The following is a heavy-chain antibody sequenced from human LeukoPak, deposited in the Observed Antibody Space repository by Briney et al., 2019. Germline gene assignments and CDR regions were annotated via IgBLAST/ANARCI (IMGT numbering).Heavy chain of an antibody. Sequence: PGGSLRLSCAASGFAFTNYWMSWVRQAPGKGLEWVANIKQNGSQKYYVDSVKGRFTISRDNAKNSVYLQMNSLSAEDTAVYYCAELGITMIGGVWGKGTTVTISS. V-gene: IGHV3-7*01. J-gene: IGHJ6*04. D-gene: IGHD3-10*02. CDR3: AELGITMIGGV. CDR1: GFAFTNYW. CDR2: IKQNGSQK.